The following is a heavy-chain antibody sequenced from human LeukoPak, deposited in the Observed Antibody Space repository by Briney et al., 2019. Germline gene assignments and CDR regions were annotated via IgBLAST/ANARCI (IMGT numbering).Heavy chain of an antibody. Sequence: SETLSLTCTVSGYSISSGYYWGWIRQPPGKGLEWIGSIYHSGSTYYNPSLKSRVTISVDTSKNQFSLKLSPVTAADTAVYYCSCSSSSGAFDIWGQGTMVTVSS. J-gene: IGHJ3*02. CDR3: SCSSSSGAFDI. CDR2: IYHSGST. CDR1: GYSISSGYY. V-gene: IGHV4-38-2*02. D-gene: IGHD6-6*01.